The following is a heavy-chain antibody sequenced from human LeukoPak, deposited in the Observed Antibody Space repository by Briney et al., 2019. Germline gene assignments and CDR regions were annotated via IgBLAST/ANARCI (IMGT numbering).Heavy chain of an antibody. CDR3: ARGLVSKTVGRIYYGSGSYLVYFDY. D-gene: IGHD3-10*01. J-gene: IGHJ4*02. Sequence: PSETLSLTCAVSGGSFSGYYWTWIRQPPGKGLEWIGEINHSGSTNYNPSLKSRVTISVDTSKNQFSLKLSSVTAADTAVYYCARGLVSKTVGRIYYGSGSYLVYFDYWGQGTLVTVSS. CDR1: GGSFSGYY. CDR2: INHSGST. V-gene: IGHV4-34*01.